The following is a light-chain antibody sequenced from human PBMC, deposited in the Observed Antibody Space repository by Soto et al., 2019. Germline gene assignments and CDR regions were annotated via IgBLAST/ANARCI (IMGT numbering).Light chain of an antibody. V-gene: IGLV1-40*01. CDR1: SSNIGADYD. CDR2: ANT. CDR3: QSFDSSLNAYAYV. Sequence: QLVLTQPPSVSGAPGQRVTISCNGSSSNIGADYDVHWYQQLPGTAPKLLIYANTNRPSGVPDRFSGSRSGTSASLAITGLQAEDEADYFCQSFDSSLNAYAYVFGTGTKLTVL. J-gene: IGLJ1*01.